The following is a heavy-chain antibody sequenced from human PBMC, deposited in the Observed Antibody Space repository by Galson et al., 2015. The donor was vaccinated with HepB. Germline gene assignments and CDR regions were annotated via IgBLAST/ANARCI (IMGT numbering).Heavy chain of an antibody. CDR1: GFTVSSNY. V-gene: IGHV3-53*01. CDR3: ARDSLGKAAAGSGKGRKSNYYYYMDV. Sequence: SLRLSCAASGFTVSSNYMSWVRQAPGKGLEWVSVIYSGGSTYYADSVKGRFTISRDNSKNTLYLQMNSLRAEDTTVYYCARDSLGKAAAGSGKGRKSNYYYYMDVWGKGTTVTVSS. CDR2: IYSGGST. D-gene: IGHD6-13*01. J-gene: IGHJ6*03.